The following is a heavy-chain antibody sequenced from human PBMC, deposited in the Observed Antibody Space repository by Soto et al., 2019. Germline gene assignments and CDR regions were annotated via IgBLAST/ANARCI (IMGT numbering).Heavy chain of an antibody. CDR1: GFTFSSYS. Sequence: EVQLVASGGGLGQPGGSLRLSCAASGFTFSSYSMNWVRQAPGKGLEWVSYISSSSSTIYYADSVKGRFTISRDNAKNSLYLQMNSLRDEDTAVXXXXXGDIWFGNNWFDPWGQGTLVTVSS. D-gene: IGHD3-10*01. J-gene: IGHJ5*02. CDR3: XXGDIWFGNNWFDP. CDR2: ISSSSSTI. V-gene: IGHV3-48*02.